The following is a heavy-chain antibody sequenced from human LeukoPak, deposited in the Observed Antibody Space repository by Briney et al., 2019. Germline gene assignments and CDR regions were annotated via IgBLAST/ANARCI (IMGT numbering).Heavy chain of an antibody. CDR1: GYTLTELS. V-gene: IGHV1-69*13. J-gene: IGHJ4*02. CDR3: ARNVGDSYYDFWSGYPLDY. CDR2: IIPIFGTA. D-gene: IGHD3-3*01. Sequence: SVKVSCKVSGYTLTELSMHWVRQAPGQGLEWMGGIIPIFGTANYAQKFQGRVTITADESTSTAYMELSSLRSEDTAVYYCARNVGDSYYDFWSGYPLDYWGQGTLVTVSS.